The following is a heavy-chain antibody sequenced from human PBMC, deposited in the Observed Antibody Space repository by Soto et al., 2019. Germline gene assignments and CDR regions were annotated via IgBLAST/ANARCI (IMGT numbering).Heavy chain of an antibody. CDR1: CDSISRGAYY. V-gene: IGHV4-31*03. CDR2: ISDSLRT. CDR3: ARARQYYDCELEP. J-gene: IGHJ5*02. Sequence: SDTLSLTCNVSCDSISRGAYYWTLIRHHPWKCLDWIGDISDSLRTYYNPSLKSRLTISLDTSENQFSLKLTSVTAADTAMYSCARARQYYDCELEPWGQGTLVTVSS. D-gene: IGHD3-9*01.